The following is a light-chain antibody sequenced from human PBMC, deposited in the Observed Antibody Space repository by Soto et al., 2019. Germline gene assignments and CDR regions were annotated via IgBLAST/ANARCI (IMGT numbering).Light chain of an antibody. J-gene: IGKJ4*01. CDR2: DAS. Sequence: DIQMTQSPPSLSASVGDRVTITCRASQGIGKDLGWYQQKPGKAPKRLIYDASNLESGVPSRFSGSGSGTEFTLTISSLQPEDLATYYCLQHNRLLTFDGGTKVDIK. CDR3: LQHNRLLT. V-gene: IGKV1-17*01. CDR1: QGIGKD.